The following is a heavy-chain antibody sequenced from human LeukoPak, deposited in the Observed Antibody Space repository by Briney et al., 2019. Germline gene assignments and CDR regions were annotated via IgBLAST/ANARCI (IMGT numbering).Heavy chain of an antibody. V-gene: IGHV7-4-1*02. D-gene: IGHD3-9*01. CDR3: VSKYYDILTGYSTYYGMDV. Sequence: ASVKVSCKASGYTFTSYAMNWVRQAPGQGLEWMGWINTNTGNPTYAQGFTGRFVFSLDTSVSTAYLQISSLKAEDTAVYYCVSKYYDILTGYSTYYGMDVWGQGTTVTVSS. J-gene: IGHJ6*02. CDR1: GYTFTSYA. CDR2: INTNTGNP.